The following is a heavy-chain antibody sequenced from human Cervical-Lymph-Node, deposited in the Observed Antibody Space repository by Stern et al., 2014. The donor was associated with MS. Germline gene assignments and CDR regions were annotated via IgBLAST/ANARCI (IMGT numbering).Heavy chain of an antibody. V-gene: IGHV1-69*01. CDR3: ARLVLRFLEWLSHDAFDI. J-gene: IGHJ3*02. D-gene: IGHD3-3*01. CDR1: GGTFSSYA. CDR2: IIPIFGTA. Sequence: QVQLVQSGAEVKKPGSSVKVSCKASGGTFSSYAISWVRQAPGQGLEWMGGIIPIFGTANYGQKFQGRVTITADESTSTAYMELSSLRSEDTAVYYCARLVLRFLEWLSHDAFDIWGQGTMVTVSS.